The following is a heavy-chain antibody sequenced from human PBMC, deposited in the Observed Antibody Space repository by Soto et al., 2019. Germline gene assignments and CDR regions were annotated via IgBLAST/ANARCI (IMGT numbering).Heavy chain of an antibody. CDR3: ARQVLRYFDWLHHAFDY. CDR1: GFTFSSYW. Sequence: GGSLRLSCAASGFTFSSYWMSWVRQAPGKGLEWVANIKQDGSEKYYVDSVKGRFTISRDNAKNSLYLQMNSLRAEDTAVYYSARQVLRYFDWLHHAFDYWGQGTLVTVSS. J-gene: IGHJ4*02. CDR2: IKQDGSEK. D-gene: IGHD3-9*01. V-gene: IGHV3-7*01.